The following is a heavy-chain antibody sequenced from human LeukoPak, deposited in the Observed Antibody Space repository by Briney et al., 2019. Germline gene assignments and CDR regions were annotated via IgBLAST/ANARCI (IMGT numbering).Heavy chain of an antibody. Sequence: GGSLRLSCAASGFTFSSYGMHWVRQAPGKGLEWVAVISYDGSNKYYADSVKGRFTISRDNSKNTLYLQMNSLRAEDTAVYYCARQGIHLWFDFWGQGTLVTVSS. CDR2: ISYDGSNK. V-gene: IGHV3-30*03. CDR3: ARQGIHLWFDF. J-gene: IGHJ4*02. D-gene: IGHD5-18*01. CDR1: GFTFSSYG.